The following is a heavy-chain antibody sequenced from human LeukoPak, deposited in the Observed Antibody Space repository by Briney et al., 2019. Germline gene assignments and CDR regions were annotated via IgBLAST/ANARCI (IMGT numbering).Heavy chain of an antibody. V-gene: IGHV3-21*01. D-gene: IGHD6-19*01. J-gene: IGHJ4*02. CDR1: GFTFRSYS. CDR2: ISSSSSYI. Sequence: GGPLRLSCAASGFTFRSYSMSWVRQAPGKGLEWVSSISSSSSYIYYADSVKGRFTNSRDNAKNSLYLQMNSLRAEDTSVYYCARAAYSSGWYGVLGYWGQGTRVTVSS. CDR3: ARAAYSSGWYGVLGY.